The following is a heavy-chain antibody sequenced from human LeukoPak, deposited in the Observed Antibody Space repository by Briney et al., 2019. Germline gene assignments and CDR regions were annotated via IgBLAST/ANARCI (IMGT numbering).Heavy chain of an antibody. CDR1: GGSISSSSYY. J-gene: IGHJ6*02. D-gene: IGHD2-21*02. V-gene: IGHV4-39*01. CDR2: IYYSGST. CDR3: ARICGGDCYYYYYGMDV. Sequence: PSETLSLTCTVSGGSISSSSYYWGWIRQPPGKGLGWIGSIYYSGSTYYNPSLKSRVTISVDTSKNQFSLKLSSVTAADTAVYYCARICGGDCYYYYYGMDVWGQGTTVTVSS.